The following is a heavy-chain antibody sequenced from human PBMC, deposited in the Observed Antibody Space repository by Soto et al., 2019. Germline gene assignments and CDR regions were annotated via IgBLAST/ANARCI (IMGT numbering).Heavy chain of an antibody. V-gene: IGHV4-59*01. CDR1: GGSISSYY. CDR3: ARDRAFETIFGVVITYFDY. CDR2: IYYSGST. Sequence: SETLSLTCTVSGGSISSYYWSWIRQPPGKGLEWIGYIYYSGSTNYNPSLKSRVTISVDTSKNQFSLKLSSVTAADTAVYYCARDRAFETIFGVVITYFDYWGQGTLVTVSS. D-gene: IGHD3-3*01. J-gene: IGHJ4*02.